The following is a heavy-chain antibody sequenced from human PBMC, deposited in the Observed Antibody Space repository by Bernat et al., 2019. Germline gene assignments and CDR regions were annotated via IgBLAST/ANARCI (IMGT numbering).Heavy chain of an antibody. J-gene: IGHJ4*02. CDR1: GFTFRSYS. V-gene: IGHV3-23*04. Sequence: EVQLVESGGGLVKPGGSLRLSCAASGFTFRSYSMNWVRQAPGKGLEWVSAITGSGDDRIYYAESVKGRFTISRDNSKNTLYLQMNSLRAEDTAVYFCAKGLPRCTDCPWYFDYWGQGTLVTVSS. CDR2: ITGSGDDRI. D-gene: IGHD2-21*02. CDR3: AKGLPRCTDCPWYFDY.